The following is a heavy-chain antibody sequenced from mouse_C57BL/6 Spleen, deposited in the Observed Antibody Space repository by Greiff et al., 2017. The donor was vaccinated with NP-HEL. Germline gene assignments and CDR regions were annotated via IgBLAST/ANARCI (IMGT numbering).Heavy chain of an antibody. CDR1: GYAFSSSW. Sequence: VQLQQSGPELVKPGASVKISCKASGYAFSSSWMNWVKQRPGKGLEWIGRIYPGDGDTNYNGKFKGKATLTADKSSSTAYMQLSSLTSEDSAVDFCARLGYYDYDEDYFDYWGQGTTLTVSS. D-gene: IGHD2-4*01. V-gene: IGHV1-82*01. CDR3: ARLGYYDYDEDYFDY. J-gene: IGHJ2*01. CDR2: IYPGDGDT.